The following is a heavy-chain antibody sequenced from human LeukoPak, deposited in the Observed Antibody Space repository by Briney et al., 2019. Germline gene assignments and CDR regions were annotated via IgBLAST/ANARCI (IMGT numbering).Heavy chain of an antibody. V-gene: IGHV3-33*06. CDR1: GFTFSHYG. J-gene: IGHJ4*02. CDR3: AKDAQRGFDYSNSLEY. D-gene: IGHD4-11*01. Sequence: GMFLRLSCVASGFTFSHYGMHWVRQAPGKGLDWVAVIWNDGSNRYYADSVKGRFTISRDNSKNTVYLQMNSLRAADTSVYYCAKDAQRGFDYSNSLEYWGQGTLVTVSS. CDR2: IWNDGSNR.